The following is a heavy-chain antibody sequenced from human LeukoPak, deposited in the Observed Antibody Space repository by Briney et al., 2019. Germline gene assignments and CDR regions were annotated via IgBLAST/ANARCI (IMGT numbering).Heavy chain of an antibody. Sequence: PGRSLRLSCAASGFTFNNYAMSWVRQAPGKGLEWVSAISGSGTSTYYVDSVKGRFAISRDNSKNTLYLQMNSLRAEDTAVYYCAKGSYDTDYWGQGTLVTVSS. CDR3: AKGSYDTDY. D-gene: IGHD3-22*01. J-gene: IGHJ4*02. CDR2: ISGSGTST. CDR1: GFTFNNYA. V-gene: IGHV3-23*01.